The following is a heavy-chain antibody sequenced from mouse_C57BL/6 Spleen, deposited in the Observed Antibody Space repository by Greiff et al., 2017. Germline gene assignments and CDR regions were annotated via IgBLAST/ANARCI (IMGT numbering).Heavy chain of an antibody. J-gene: IGHJ2*01. Sequence: QVQLQQPGAELVKPGASVKMSCTASGYTFTSYWITWVKQRPGQGLEWIGDIYPGSGSTNYNEKFKSKATLTVDTSASTAYMQLSSLTSEDSSVYYCARWREGWLGDWGQGTTLTVSS. CDR2: IYPGSGST. CDR1: GYTFTSYW. D-gene: IGHD2-3*01. V-gene: IGHV1-55*01. CDR3: ARWREGWLGD.